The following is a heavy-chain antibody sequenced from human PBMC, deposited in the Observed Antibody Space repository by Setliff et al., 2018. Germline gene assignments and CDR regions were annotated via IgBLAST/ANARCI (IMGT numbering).Heavy chain of an antibody. CDR3: SRQLGD. CDR1: GFTYKNDW. J-gene: IGHJ4*02. V-gene: IGHV3-7*01. Sequence: GGSLRLSCGASGFTYKNDWVSWVRQAPGKGLEWLASINPDGSEKYYVDSVKGRFTISRDNARNSLSLQINSLRVEDTAVYYCSRQLGDWGQGTPVTVSS. CDR2: INPDGSEK. D-gene: IGHD3-16*01.